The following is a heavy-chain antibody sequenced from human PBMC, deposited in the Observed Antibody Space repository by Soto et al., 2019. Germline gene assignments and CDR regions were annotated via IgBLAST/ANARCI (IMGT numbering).Heavy chain of an antibody. CDR1: GFTFSSYG. CDR2: ISYDGSNK. D-gene: IGHD3-10*01. CDR3: AKDRRYRGGYYFDY. Sequence: QVQLVESGGGVVQPGRSLRLSCAASGFTFSSYGMHWVRQAPGKGLEWVAVISYDGSNKYYADSVKGRFTISRDNSKNTLYLQMNSLRAEDTAVYYCAKDRRYRGGYYFDYWGQGTLVTVSS. V-gene: IGHV3-30*18. J-gene: IGHJ4*02.